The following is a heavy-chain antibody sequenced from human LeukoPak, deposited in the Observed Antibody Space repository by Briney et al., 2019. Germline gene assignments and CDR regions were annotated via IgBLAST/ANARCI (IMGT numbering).Heavy chain of an antibody. CDR1: GGSISSGSYY. CDR3: AGEDYYDSSGYYFDY. CDR2: IYTSGST. Sequence: PSETLSLTCTVSGGSISSGSYYWRWLRQPAGKGLEWIGRIYTSGSTNYNPSLKSRVTISVDTSKNQFSLKLSSVTAADTAVYYCAGEDYYDSSGYYFDYWGQGTLVTVSS. D-gene: IGHD3-22*01. V-gene: IGHV4-61*02. J-gene: IGHJ4*02.